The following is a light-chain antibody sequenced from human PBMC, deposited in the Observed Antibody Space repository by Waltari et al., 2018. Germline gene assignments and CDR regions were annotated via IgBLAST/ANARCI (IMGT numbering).Light chain of an antibody. J-gene: IGKJ1*01. CDR1: QSISSF. Sequence: DIQMTQSPSSLSASVGDSVTIPCRAHQSISSFLNWYQQKPGKAPKLLIYAASSLQSGVPSRFSGSGSGTDFTLTFSSLQPEDFATYYCQQTYSTPRTFGQGTKVEIK. CDR3: QQTYSTPRT. CDR2: AAS. V-gene: IGKV1-39*01.